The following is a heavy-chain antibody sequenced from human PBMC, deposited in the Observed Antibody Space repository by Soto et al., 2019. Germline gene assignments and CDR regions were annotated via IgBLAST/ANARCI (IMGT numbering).Heavy chain of an antibody. Sequence: ASVKVSCKASGYTFTIYAMHWVRQAPGQRLEWMGWINAGNGNTKYSQKFQGRVTITRDTSASTAYMELSSLRSEDTAVYYCARSIVVVTALDYWGRGTLVTVSS. J-gene: IGHJ4*02. CDR2: INAGNGNT. D-gene: IGHD2-21*02. CDR3: ARSIVVVTALDY. V-gene: IGHV1-3*01. CDR1: GYTFTIYA.